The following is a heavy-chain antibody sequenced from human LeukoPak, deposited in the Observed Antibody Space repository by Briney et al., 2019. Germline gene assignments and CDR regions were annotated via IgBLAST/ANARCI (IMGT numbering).Heavy chain of an antibody. CDR3: ARRPRGVIIKSWFES. V-gene: IGHV4-39*07. D-gene: IGHD3-10*01. CDR1: GVSTSSSTYH. J-gene: IGHJ5*01. Sequence: SETLSLTCTVSGVSTSSSTYHWSWIRQPPGKGLEWIGEINHSGSTNYNPSLKSRVTISVDTSKNQFSLKLSSVTAADTAVYYCARRPRGVIIKSWFESWGQGTLVTVSS. CDR2: INHSGST.